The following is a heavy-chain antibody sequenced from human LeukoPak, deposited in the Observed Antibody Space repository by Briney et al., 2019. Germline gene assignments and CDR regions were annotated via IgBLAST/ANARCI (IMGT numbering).Heavy chain of an antibody. V-gene: IGHV3-7*01. J-gene: IGHJ4*02. CDR2: IKQDGSEK. CDR1: GFTFSTYW. Sequence: PGGSLRLSCAASGFTFSTYWMNWVRQAPGKGLEWVANIKQDGSEKYYVDSVKGRFTISRDNAKNSLFLQMNSLRDEDTAVYYCAVDNYLDYWGQGTLVTVSS. CDR3: AVDNYLDY.